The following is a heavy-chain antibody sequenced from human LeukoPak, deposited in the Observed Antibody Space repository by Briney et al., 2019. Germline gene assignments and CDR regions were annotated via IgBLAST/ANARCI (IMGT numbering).Heavy chain of an antibody. CDR2: IIPIFGIP. CDR3: ARGVVVTAAEVAFDI. D-gene: IGHD2-21*02. CDR1: GGTFGRHG. J-gene: IGHJ3*02. V-gene: IGHV1-69*01. Sequence: SVKVSCKSSGGTFGRHGISWVRQAPGHGLKWMGGIIPIFGIPNYAQQSQDRLTIAADESRNTAYMEMSILEYDDTAIYYCARGVVVTAAEVAFDIWGQGTMRTVSS.